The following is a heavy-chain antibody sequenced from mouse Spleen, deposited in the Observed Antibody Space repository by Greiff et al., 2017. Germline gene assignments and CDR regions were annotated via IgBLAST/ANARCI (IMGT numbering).Heavy chain of an antibody. CDR2: ISSGGSYT. Sequence: EVQLVESGGGLVKPGGSLKLSCAASGFTFSSYAMSWVRQTPEKRLEWVATISSGGSYTYYPDSVKGRFTISRDNAKNTLYLQMSSLRSEDTAMYYCARRGTTATPFAYWGQGTLVTVSA. J-gene: IGHJ3*01. V-gene: IGHV5-9-3*01. D-gene: IGHD1-2*01. CDR3: ARRGTTATPFAY. CDR1: GFTFSSYA.